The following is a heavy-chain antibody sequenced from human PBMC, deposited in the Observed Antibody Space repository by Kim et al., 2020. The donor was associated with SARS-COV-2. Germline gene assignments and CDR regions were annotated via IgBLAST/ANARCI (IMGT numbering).Heavy chain of an antibody. V-gene: IGHV1-69*13. Sequence: SVKVSCKASGGTFSSYAISWVRQAPGQGLEWMGGIIPIFGTANYAQKFQGRVTITADESTSTAYMELSSLRSEDTAVYYCARHLGIADYYFDYWGQGTLVTVSS. CDR3: ARHLGIADYYFDY. J-gene: IGHJ4*02. CDR1: GGTFSSYA. D-gene: IGHD6-13*01. CDR2: IIPIFGTA.